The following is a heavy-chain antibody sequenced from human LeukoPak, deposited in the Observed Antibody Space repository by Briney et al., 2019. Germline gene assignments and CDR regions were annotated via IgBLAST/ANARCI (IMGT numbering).Heavy chain of an antibody. J-gene: IGHJ5*01. CDR2: INKDGSEK. CDR1: GFTFSSYW. CDR3: ARDDCSSISCYHNWFDS. V-gene: IGHV3-7*01. D-gene: IGHD2-2*01. Sequence: GGSLRLSCAASGFTFSSYWMSWVRQAHGPGLDLVANINKDGSEKYYVDSVKGRFTISRDNAKNSLYLQMNSLRAEDTAVYYCARDDCSSISCYHNWFDSWGQGTLVTVSS.